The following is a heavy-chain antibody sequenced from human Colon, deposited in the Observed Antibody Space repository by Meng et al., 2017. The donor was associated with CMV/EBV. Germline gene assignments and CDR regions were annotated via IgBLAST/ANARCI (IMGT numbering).Heavy chain of an antibody. CDR2: IYYSGST. D-gene: IGHD1-26*01. V-gene: IGHV4-39*01. CDR1: GGSISSSSYY. CDR3: ARGGELLLRPFDY. J-gene: IGHJ4*02. Sequence: ETLSLTCTVSGGSISSSSYYWGWIRQPPGKGLEWIGSIYYSGSTYYNPSLKSRVTIPVDTSKNQFSLKLSSVTAADTAVYYCARGGELLLRPFDYWGQGTLVTVSS.